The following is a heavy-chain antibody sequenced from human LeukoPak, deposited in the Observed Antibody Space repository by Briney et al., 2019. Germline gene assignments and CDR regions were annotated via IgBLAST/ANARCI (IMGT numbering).Heavy chain of an antibody. Sequence: SETLSLTCTVSGGSISSGSYYWSWIRQPAGKGLEWIGRIYTSGSTNYNPSLKSRVTISVDTSKNQFSLKLSSVTAADTAVYYCARDSGVAAAGTLFEGTYYYYYYMDVWGKGTTVTVSS. CDR3: ARDSGVAAAGTLFEGTYYYYYYMDV. V-gene: IGHV4-61*02. CDR1: GGSISSGSYY. CDR2: IYTSGST. J-gene: IGHJ6*03. D-gene: IGHD6-13*01.